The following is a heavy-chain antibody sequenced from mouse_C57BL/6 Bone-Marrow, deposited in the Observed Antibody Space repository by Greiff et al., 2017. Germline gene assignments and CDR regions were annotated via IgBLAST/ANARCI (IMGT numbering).Heavy chain of an antibody. CDR2: IRSKSNNYAT. CDR1: GFSFNTYA. V-gene: IGHV10-1*01. CDR3: VRHLPYDYEDYYAMDY. Sequence: DVQLVESGGGLVQPKGSLKLSCAASGFSFNTYAMNWVRQAPGKGLEWVARIRSKSNNYATYYADSVKDRFTISSDDSESMLYLQMNNLKTEDTAMYYCVRHLPYDYEDYYAMDYWGQGTSVTVSS. D-gene: IGHD2-4*01. J-gene: IGHJ4*01.